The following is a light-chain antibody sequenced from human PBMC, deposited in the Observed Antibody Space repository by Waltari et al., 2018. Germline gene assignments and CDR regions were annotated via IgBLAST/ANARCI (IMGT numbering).Light chain of an antibody. Sequence: IQMTPSPSSVSSSVGDRITISCRARQALSNWLAWYQQKPGKAPKLLIPADFVLQSGVPSRFSGSGSETDFTLTISSLQPEDFATYYCQQVDSFPPTFGPGTKLEIK. J-gene: IGKJ2*01. CDR3: QQVDSFPPT. CDR1: QALSNW. CDR2: ADF. V-gene: IGKV1-12*01.